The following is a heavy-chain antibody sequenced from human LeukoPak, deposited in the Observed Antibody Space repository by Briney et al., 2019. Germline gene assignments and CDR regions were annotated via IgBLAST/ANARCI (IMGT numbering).Heavy chain of an antibody. D-gene: IGHD6-19*01. V-gene: IGHV1-46*01. CDR2: INLSGGST. J-gene: IGHJ6*02. CDR1: GYTFTSYH. CDR3: AREWGLRLAVNPKGMDV. Sequence: ASVKVSCKASGYTFTSYHMHWVRQAPGQGLEWMGLINLSGGSTTYAQRFQGRVTMTSDTSTRTVYMELSSLRSEDTAVYYCAREWGLRLAVNPKGMDVWGQGTTVIVSS.